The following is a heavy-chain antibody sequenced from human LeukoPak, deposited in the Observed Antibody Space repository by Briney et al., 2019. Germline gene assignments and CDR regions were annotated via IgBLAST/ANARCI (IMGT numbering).Heavy chain of an antibody. CDR3: ARGDQDYGDYAFDY. CDR1: GFTFSSYS. D-gene: IGHD4-17*01. CDR2: ISSSSSYI. V-gene: IGHV3-21*01. J-gene: IGHJ4*02. Sequence: GSLRLSCAASGFTFSSYSMNWVRQAPGKGLEWVSSISSSSSYIYYADSVKGRFTISRDNAKSSLYLQMNSLRAEDTAVYYCARGDQDYGDYAFDYWGQGTLVTVSS.